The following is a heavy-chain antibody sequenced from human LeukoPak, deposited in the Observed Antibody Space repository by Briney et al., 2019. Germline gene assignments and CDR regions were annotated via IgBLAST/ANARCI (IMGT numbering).Heavy chain of an antibody. CDR3: ARERGTYYYDSSGYHS. J-gene: IGHJ4*02. D-gene: IGHD3-22*01. V-gene: IGHV1-69*04. Sequence: ASVKVSCKASGGTFSSYAISWVRQAPGQGLEWMGRIIPIFGIANYTQKFQGRVTITADKSTSTAYMELSSLRSEDTAVYYCARERGTYYYDSSGYHSWGQGTLVTVSS. CDR1: GGTFSSYA. CDR2: IIPIFGIA.